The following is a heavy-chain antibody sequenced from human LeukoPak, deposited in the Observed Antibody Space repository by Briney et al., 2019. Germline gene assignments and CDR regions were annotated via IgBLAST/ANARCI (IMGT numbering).Heavy chain of an antibody. V-gene: IGHV4-59*08. CDR2: IYYSGST. CDR1: GGSISSYY. CDR3: AMTGGDWFDP. D-gene: IGHD2-8*02. Sequence: KASETQSLTCTVSGGSISSYYWSWIRQPPGKGLEWIGYIYYSGSTNYNPSLKSRVTISVDTSKNQFSLKLSSVTAADTAVYYCAMTGGDWFDPWGQGTLVTVSS. J-gene: IGHJ5*02.